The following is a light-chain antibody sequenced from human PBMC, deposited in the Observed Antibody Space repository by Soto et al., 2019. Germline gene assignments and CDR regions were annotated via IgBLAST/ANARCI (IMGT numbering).Light chain of an antibody. CDR2: AAS. J-gene: IGKJ5*01. V-gene: IGKV1-12*01. CDR3: QQNFSIPIT. CDR1: QDIAGY. Sequence: DIQVTQSPSSVSASVGDRVTITCRASQDIAGYLAWYHQKPGKAPDLLIYAASSLKSGVPSRFSGSGSGTHFTLTITGLQPADFATYYCQQNFSIPITFGQGTRLEIK.